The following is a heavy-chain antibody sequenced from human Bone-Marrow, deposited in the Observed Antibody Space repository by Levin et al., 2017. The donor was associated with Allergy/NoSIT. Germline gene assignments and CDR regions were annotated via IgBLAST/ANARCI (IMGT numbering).Heavy chain of an antibody. CDR1: GGSISSGGSS. V-gene: IGHV4-30-2*01. CDR2: IFHTGST. D-gene: IGHD3-10*01. J-gene: IGHJ5*02. CDR3: ARSFTMLRGGFDP. Sequence: SETLSLTCALSGGSISSGGSSWSWIRQPPGKGLEWIGYIFHTGSTYYNSSLKSRVTISVDRSKNQFSLKLTSVTAADTAVDYCARSFTMLRGGFDPWGQGILVTVSS.